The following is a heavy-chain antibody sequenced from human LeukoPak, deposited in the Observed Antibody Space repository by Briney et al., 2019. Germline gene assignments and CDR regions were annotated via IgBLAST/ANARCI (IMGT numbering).Heavy chain of an antibody. CDR3: ARVMDYYSYYMDV. V-gene: IGHV4-39*07. J-gene: IGHJ6*03. CDR1: GGSISSNTYY. CDR2: IYYSGST. Sequence: SETLSLTCTVSGGSISSNTYYWGWIRQPPGKGLEWIGSIYYSGSTYYNPSLKSRVTISVDTSKNQFSLELSSVTAADTAVYYCARVMDYYSYYMDVWGKGTTVTVSS.